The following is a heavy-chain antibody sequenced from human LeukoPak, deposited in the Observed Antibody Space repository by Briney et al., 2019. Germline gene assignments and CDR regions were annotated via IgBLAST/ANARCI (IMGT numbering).Heavy chain of an antibody. J-gene: IGHJ6*02. CDR2: IKSKTDGGTT. CDR1: GFTFSNAW. CDR3: TASVPDILTGYYQTYYYYGMDV. Sequence: GGSLRLSCAASGFTFSNAWMSWVRQAPGKGLEWVGRIKSKTDGGTTDYAAPVKGRFTISRDDSKNTLYLQMNRLKTEDTAVYYCTASVPDILTGYYQTYYYYGMDVWGQGTTVTVSS. V-gene: IGHV3-15*01. D-gene: IGHD3-9*01.